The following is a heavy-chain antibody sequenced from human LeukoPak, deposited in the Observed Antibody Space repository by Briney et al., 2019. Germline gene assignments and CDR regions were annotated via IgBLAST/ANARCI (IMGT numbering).Heavy chain of an antibody. Sequence: PGGSLRLSCAASGFTFSDYYMSWIRQAPGKGLEWVSYISSSGSTIYYADSVKGRFTISRDNAKNSLYLQMNSLRAEDTAVYYCARDRLTSQGFGELLHPYFDYWGQGTLVTVSS. D-gene: IGHD3-10*01. CDR2: ISSSGSTI. CDR1: GFTFSDYY. V-gene: IGHV3-11*04. J-gene: IGHJ4*02. CDR3: ARDRLTSQGFGELLHPYFDY.